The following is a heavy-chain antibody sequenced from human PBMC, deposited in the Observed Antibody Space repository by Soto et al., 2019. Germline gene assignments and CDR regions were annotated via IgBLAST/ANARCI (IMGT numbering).Heavy chain of an antibody. CDR3: AKEGWCSGGSCYSGDY. CDR2: ISYDGSNK. Sequence: RLSCAASGFTFSSYGMHWVRQAPGKGLEWVAVISYDGSNKYYADSVKGRFTISRDNSKNTLYLQMNSLRAEDTAVYYCAKEGWCSGGSCYSGDYWGQGTLVTSPQ. D-gene: IGHD2-15*01. V-gene: IGHV3-30*18. CDR1: GFTFSSYG. J-gene: IGHJ4*02.